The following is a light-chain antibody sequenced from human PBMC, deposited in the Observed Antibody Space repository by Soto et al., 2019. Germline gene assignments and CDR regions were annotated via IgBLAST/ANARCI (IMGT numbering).Light chain of an antibody. CDR3: MQALQTPDT. V-gene: IGKV2-28*01. Sequence: DIVMTQSPLSLPVTPGEPASISCRSSQSLLHSNGYNYLDWYLQKPGQSPQLLIYLGSNRASGVPDRFSGSGSGKDFTLKLSRVEAEDVGVYYGMQALQTPDTFGPGPKWISN. CDR2: LGS. CDR1: QSLLHSNGYNY. J-gene: IGKJ3*01.